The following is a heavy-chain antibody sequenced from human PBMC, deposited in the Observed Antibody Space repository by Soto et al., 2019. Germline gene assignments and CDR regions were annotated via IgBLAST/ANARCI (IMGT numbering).Heavy chain of an antibody. D-gene: IGHD3-16*01. CDR2: IYYSGST. CDR3: ARDLMTEDYYYGMDV. CDR1: GGSISSYY. V-gene: IGHV4-59*01. Sequence: SETLSLTCTVSGGSISSYYWSWILQPPWKGLEWIGYIYYSGSTNYNPSLKSRVTISVDTSKNQFSLKLSSVTAADTAVYYCARDLMTEDYYYGMDVWGQGTTVTVSS. J-gene: IGHJ6*02.